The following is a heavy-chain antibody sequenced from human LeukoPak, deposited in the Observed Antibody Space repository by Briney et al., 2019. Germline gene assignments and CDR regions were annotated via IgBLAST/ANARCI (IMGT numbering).Heavy chain of an antibody. CDR3: ARRSPYSTGWSSYFDY. CDR1: GGSISSYY. V-gene: IGHV4-59*12. CDR2: IYYSGST. Sequence: SETLSLTCTVSGGSISSYYWSWIRQPPGKGLEWIGYIYYSGSTNYNPSLKSRVTISVDTSKNQFSLKLTSVTAADSAVYYCARRSPYSTGWSSYFDYWGQGALVTVSS. J-gene: IGHJ4*02. D-gene: IGHD6-19*01.